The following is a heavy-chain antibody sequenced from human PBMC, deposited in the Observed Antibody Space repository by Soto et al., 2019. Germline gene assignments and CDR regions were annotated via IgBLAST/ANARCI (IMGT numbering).Heavy chain of an antibody. CDR1: GVSFNNNG. CDR2: VSPPFRTS. D-gene: IGHD3-10*01. V-gene: IGHV1-69*01. CDR3: ARVLYYGSGSYSPYGMDV. J-gene: IGHJ6*02. Sequence: QVQLVQSGAEVKKPGSSVKVSCKTSGVSFNNNGIGWVRQAPGPGLEWMGGVSPPFRTSNYARKFQGRISITAYASTGTVNIELSSLTSEDTAQYYCARVLYYGSGSYSPYGMDVWGQGTTVTVSS.